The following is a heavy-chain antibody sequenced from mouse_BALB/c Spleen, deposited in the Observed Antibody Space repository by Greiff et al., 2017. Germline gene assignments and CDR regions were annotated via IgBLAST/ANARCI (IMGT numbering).Heavy chain of an antibody. J-gene: IGHJ3*01. CDR2: IDPANGNT. V-gene: IGHV14-1*02. Sequence: VQLQQSGAELVRPGALVKLSCKASGFNIKDYYMHWVKQRPEQGLEWIGRIDPANGNTKYDPKFQGKATITADTSSNTAYLQLSSLTSEDTAVYYCATYGNWAYWGQGTLVTVSA. D-gene: IGHD2-1*01. CDR1: GFNIKDYY. CDR3: ATYGNWAY.